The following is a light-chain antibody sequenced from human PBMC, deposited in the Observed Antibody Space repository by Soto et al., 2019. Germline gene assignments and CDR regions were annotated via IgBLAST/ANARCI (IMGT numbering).Light chain of an antibody. CDR1: SSDVGGYNY. J-gene: IGLJ2*01. Sequence: QSVLTQPASVSGSPGQSITISCTGTSSDVGGYNYVSWYQQHPGKARKLMIYDVSNRPSGISNRFSGSKSGNTASLTISGLQAEDEADYYCSSYTTSSTLVVLGGGTQLTVL. CDR2: DVS. V-gene: IGLV2-14*01. CDR3: SSYTTSSTLVV.